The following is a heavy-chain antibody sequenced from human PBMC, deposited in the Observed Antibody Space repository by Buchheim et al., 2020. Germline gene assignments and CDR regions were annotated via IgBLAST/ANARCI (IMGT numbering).Heavy chain of an antibody. J-gene: IGHJ4*02. Sequence: EVQLVESGGGLVQPGMSLRLSCAGSGFTFRNNAMHWVRQAPGKGLEWIAYIDRCGGSPFYAASVKGRFTISRDHDKHSLYLQMYSLRDEDTAVYYCARDLMGYLFNYCGQGTL. CDR1: GFTFRNNA. V-gene: IGHV3-48*02. CDR3: ARDLMGYLFNY. CDR2: IDRCGGSP. D-gene: IGHD2-8*01.